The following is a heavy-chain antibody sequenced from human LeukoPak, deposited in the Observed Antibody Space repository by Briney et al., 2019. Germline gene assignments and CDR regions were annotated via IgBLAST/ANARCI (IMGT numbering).Heavy chain of an antibody. V-gene: IGHV1-69*04. CDR1: GGTFSSYT. D-gene: IGHD4-23*01. CDR2: IIPILGIA. J-gene: IGHJ4*02. Sequence: GASVEVSWKASGGTFSSYTISWVRQAPGQGLEWMGRIIPILGIANYAQKFQGRVTITADKSTSTAYMELSSLRSEDTAVYYCARESSGPLTVVSFDYWGQGTLVTVSS. CDR3: ARESSGPLTVVSFDY.